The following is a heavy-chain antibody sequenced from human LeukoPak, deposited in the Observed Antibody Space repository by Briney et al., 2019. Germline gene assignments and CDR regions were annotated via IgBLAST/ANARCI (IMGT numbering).Heavy chain of an antibody. Sequence: GASVKVSCKASGYTFTGYYMHWVRQAPGQGLEWMGWINPNSGGTNYAQKFQGRVTMTRDTSISTAYMELSRLRSDDTAVYYCARATYSSSSPPQYWGQGTLVTVSS. J-gene: IGHJ4*02. D-gene: IGHD6-6*01. CDR3: ARATYSSSSPPQY. CDR1: GYTFTGYY. CDR2: INPNSGGT. V-gene: IGHV1-2*02.